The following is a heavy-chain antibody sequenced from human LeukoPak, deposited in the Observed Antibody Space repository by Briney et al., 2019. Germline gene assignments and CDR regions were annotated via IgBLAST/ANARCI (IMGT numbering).Heavy chain of an antibody. J-gene: IGHJ6*03. Sequence: GGSLRLSCAASGFTFSSYAMHWVRQAPGKGLEWVAVISYDGSNKYYADSVKGRFTISRDNAKNSLYLQMNSLRAEDTAVYYCARDPSYDWQYFILHYYMDVWGKGTTVTVSS. CDR2: ISYDGSNK. V-gene: IGHV3-30*04. CDR3: ARDPSYDWQYFILHYYMDV. CDR1: GFTFSSYA. D-gene: IGHD3-16*01.